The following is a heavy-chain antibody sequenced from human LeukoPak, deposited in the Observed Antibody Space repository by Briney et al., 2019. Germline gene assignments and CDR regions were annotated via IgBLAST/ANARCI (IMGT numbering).Heavy chain of an antibody. J-gene: IGHJ4*02. CDR3: TRSISRAAAPYYFDY. V-gene: IGHV3-49*03. Sequence: GGSLRLSCTASGFTFGDYAMSWFRQAPGKGLEWVGFIRSKAYGGTTEYAASVKGRFTISRDDSKSIAYLQMNSLKTEDTAVYYCTRSISRAAAPYYFDYWGQGTLVTVSS. D-gene: IGHD6-13*01. CDR2: IRSKAYGGTT. CDR1: GFTFGDYA.